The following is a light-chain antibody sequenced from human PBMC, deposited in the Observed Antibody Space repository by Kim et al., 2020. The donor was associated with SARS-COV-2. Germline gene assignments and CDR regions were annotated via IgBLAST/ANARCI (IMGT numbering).Light chain of an antibody. CDR3: QHYSRFPYT. Sequence: ESVGKRVTITSRASQTISTWLAWYQQKPGKAPNLLIYLASTLESGVPSRFIGSGYGREFTLTIDSLQPDDFATYYCQHYSRFPYTFGQGTKLEI. J-gene: IGKJ2*01. CDR2: LAS. V-gene: IGKV1-5*03. CDR1: QTISTW.